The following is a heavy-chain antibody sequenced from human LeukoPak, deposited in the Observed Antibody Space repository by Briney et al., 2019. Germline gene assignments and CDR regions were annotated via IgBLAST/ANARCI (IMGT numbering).Heavy chain of an antibody. CDR2: INHSGST. V-gene: IGHV4-34*01. D-gene: IGHD3-22*01. Sequence: PSETLSLTCAVYGGSFSGYYWSWIRQPPGKGLEWIGEINHSGSTNYNPSLKSRVTISVDTSKNQFSLKLSSVTAADTAVYYCAAQAVYYYDSSGYYYPFDYWGQGTLVTVSS. J-gene: IGHJ4*02. CDR3: AAQAVYYYDSSGYYYPFDY. CDR1: GGSFSGYY.